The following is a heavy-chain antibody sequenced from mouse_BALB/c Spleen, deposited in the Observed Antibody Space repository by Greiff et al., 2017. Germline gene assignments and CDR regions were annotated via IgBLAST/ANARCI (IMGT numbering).Heavy chain of an antibody. V-gene: IGHV2-9*02. CDR1: GFSLTGYG. D-gene: IGHD2-9*01. CDR3: ARAYYGYGGGYYFDY. Sequence: QVQLKESGPGLVAPSQSLSITCTVSGFSLTGYGVNWVRQPPGKGLEWLGVIWAGGSTNYNSALMSRLSISKDNSKSQVFLKMNSLQTDDTAMYYCARAYYGYGGGYYFDYWGQGTTFTVSS. J-gene: IGHJ2*01. CDR2: IWAGGST.